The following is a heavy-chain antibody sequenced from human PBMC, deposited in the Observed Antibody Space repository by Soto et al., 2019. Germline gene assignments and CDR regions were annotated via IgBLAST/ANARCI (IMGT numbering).Heavy chain of an antibody. J-gene: IGHJ6*02. CDR3: ASRTFTYIAAAGPVYYYYGMDV. CDR2: IIPIFGTA. CDR1: GGTFSSYA. D-gene: IGHD6-13*01. V-gene: IGHV1-69*13. Sequence: SVKVSCKASGGTFSSYAISWVRQAPGQGLEWMGGIIPIFGTANYAQKFQGRVTITADESTSTAYMELSSLRSEDTAVYYCASRTFTYIAAAGPVYYYYGMDVWGQGTTVTVSS.